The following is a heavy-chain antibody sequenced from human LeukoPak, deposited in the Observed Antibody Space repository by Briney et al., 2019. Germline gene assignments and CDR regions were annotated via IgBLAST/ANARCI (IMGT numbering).Heavy chain of an antibody. V-gene: IGHV1-24*01. D-gene: IGHD3-22*01. J-gene: IGHJ4*02. CDR1: GSMHTVLS. CDR3: TRSAVVLPYYFDY. Sequence: ASVNVSCKASGSMHTVLSMHWGRQSPGIEHEWLVSFDHENAEIIYAQEFQGRVTLTEDTSADTAYMELISLRSEDTAVYYCTRSAVVLPYYFDYWGQGTLVTVSS. CDR2: FDHENAEI.